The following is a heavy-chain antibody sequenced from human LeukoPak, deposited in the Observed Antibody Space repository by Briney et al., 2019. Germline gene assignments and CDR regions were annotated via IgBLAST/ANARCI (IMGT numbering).Heavy chain of an antibody. J-gene: IGHJ4*02. CDR3: AREAVAGAFDS. D-gene: IGHD6-19*01. CDR2: IGSSENLI. Sequence: GGSLRLSCAAPGFTVNDYYMSWIRDAPGKGLERVSDIGSSENLISDANSVKGRFSISRDIAKNTLYLQMNSLRAEDTAVYYCAREAVAGAFDSWGQGTLVTVSS. CDR1: GFTVNDYY. V-gene: IGHV3-11*01.